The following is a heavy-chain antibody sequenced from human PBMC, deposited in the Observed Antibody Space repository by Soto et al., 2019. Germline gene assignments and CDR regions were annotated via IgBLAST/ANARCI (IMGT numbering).Heavy chain of an antibody. CDR1: GGSFTSNNW. CDR3: ASRDPGTSVDY. CDR2: IYRTGST. J-gene: IGHJ4*02. D-gene: IGHD1-7*01. V-gene: IGHV4-4*02. Sequence: SETLSLTCALSGGSFTSNNWWTWVRQPPGQGLEWIGEIYRTGSTNYNPSLKSRVTISLDKSENQFSLKVTPLTAADTAVYYCASRDPGTSVDYWGQGTLVTVSS.